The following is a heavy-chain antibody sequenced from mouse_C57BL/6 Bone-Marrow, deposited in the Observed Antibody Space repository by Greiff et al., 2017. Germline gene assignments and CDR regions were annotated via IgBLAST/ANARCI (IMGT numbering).Heavy chain of an antibody. CDR2: IDPSDSYA. V-gene: IGHV1-50*01. Sequence: VQLQQPGAELVKPGASVKLSCKASGYTFTSYWMQWVKQRPGQGLEWIGEIDPSDSYANYNQKFKGKATLTVDTSSRTAYMQLSSLTSEDSAVDYCARDCYGSRWYFDVWGTGTTVTVSS. CDR3: ARDCYGSRWYFDV. D-gene: IGHD1-1*01. CDR1: GYTFTSYW. J-gene: IGHJ1*03.